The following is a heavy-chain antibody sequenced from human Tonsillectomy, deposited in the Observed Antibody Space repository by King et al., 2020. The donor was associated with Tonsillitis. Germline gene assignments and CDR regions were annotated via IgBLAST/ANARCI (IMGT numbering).Heavy chain of an antibody. CDR3: AKEDEQWLCCDY. J-gene: IGHJ4*02. V-gene: IGHV3-30*18. D-gene: IGHD6-19*01. CDR1: GFTFSSYS. Sequence: HVQLVESGGGVVQPGRSLRLSCAASGFTFSSYSVHWVRQAPGKGLEWVAVISYDGSTKYYADSVKGRFTISRDNSNNTLYLQMHSLRAEDTAVYYCAKEDEQWLCCDYWGQGTLVTVSA. CDR2: ISYDGSTK.